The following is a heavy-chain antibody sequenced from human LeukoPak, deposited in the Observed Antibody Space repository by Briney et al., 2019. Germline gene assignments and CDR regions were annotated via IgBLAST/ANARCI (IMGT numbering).Heavy chain of an antibody. J-gene: IGHJ4*02. CDR3: AKRPSDYGDYVTYFDY. Sequence: GGSLRLSCAASGFSFISYGMHWVRQAPGKGLEWVGVISDDGRNKKYADSVKGRFTISRDNSKDTLYLQMNSLRDEDTAVFYCAKRPSDYGDYVTYFDYWGQGTLVTVPS. D-gene: IGHD4-17*01. CDR1: GFSFISYG. V-gene: IGHV3-30*18. CDR2: ISDDGRNK.